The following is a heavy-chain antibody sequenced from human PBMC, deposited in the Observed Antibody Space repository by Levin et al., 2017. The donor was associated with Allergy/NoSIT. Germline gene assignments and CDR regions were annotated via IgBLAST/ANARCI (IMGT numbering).Heavy chain of an antibody. J-gene: IGHJ6*02. CDR1: GFTFSSYS. CDR3: ARTMVRGPNVGPYYYGMDV. CDR2: ISSSSSYI. Sequence: PGGSLRLSCAASGFTFSSYSMNWVRQAPGKGLEWVSSISSSSSYIYYADSVKGRFTISRDNAKNSLYLQMNSLRAEDTAVYYCARTMVRGPNVGPYYYGMDVWGQGTTVTVSS. D-gene: IGHD3-10*01. V-gene: IGHV3-21*01.